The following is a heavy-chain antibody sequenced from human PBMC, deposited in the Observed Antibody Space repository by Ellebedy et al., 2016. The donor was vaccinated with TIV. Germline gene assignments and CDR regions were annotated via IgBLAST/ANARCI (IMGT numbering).Heavy chain of an antibody. J-gene: IGHJ3*02. D-gene: IGHD3-10*01. CDR3: ARVWFGEFYDAFDI. CDR2: IYSGGRT. Sequence: GESLKISXAASGFTVSSNYMSWVRQAPGKGLEWVSVIYSGGRTYYADSVKDRFTISRDNAKNSLYLQMNSLRAEDTAVYYCARVWFGEFYDAFDIWGQGTMVTVSS. CDR1: GFTVSSNY. V-gene: IGHV3-66*01.